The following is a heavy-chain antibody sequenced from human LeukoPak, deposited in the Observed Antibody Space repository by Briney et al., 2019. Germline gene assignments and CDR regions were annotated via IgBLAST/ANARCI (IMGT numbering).Heavy chain of an antibody. Sequence: GGSLRLSCAASGFTFSSYSMNWVRQAPGKGLEWVSSISSSSSYIYYADSVKGRFTISRDNAKNSLYLQMNSLRAEDTAVYYCAKDYYDSSGDSDYFDYWGQGTLVTVSS. D-gene: IGHD3-22*01. CDR3: AKDYYDSSGDSDYFDY. J-gene: IGHJ4*02. CDR2: ISSSSSYI. CDR1: GFTFSSYS. V-gene: IGHV3-21*01.